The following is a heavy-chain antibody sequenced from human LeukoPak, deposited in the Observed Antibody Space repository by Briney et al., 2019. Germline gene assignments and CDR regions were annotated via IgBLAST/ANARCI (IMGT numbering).Heavy chain of an antibody. CDR2: INHSGST. CDR3: ARGKRGYYLLYYMDV. J-gene: IGHJ6*03. V-gene: IGHV4-34*01. CDR1: GGSFSGYY. D-gene: IGHD3-10*01. Sequence: PSETLSLTCAVYGGSFSGYYWSWIRQPPGKGLEWIGEINHSGSTNYNPSLKSRVTISVDTSKNQFSLKLSSVTAADTAVYYCARGKRGYYLLYYMDVWGKGTTVTVSS.